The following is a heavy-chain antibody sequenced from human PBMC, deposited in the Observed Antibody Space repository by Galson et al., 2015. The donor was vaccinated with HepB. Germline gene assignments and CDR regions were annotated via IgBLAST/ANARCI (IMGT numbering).Heavy chain of an antibody. CDR2: IIPIFGTA. CDR3: ASQDPYSSSRDDY. V-gene: IGHV1-69*01. Sequence: SCKASGGTFSSYAISWVRQAPGQGLEWMGGIIPIFGTANYAQKFQGRVTITADESTSTAYMELSSLRSEDTAVYYCASQDPYSSSRDDYWGQGTLVTVSS. CDR1: GGTFSSYA. J-gene: IGHJ4*02. D-gene: IGHD6-13*01.